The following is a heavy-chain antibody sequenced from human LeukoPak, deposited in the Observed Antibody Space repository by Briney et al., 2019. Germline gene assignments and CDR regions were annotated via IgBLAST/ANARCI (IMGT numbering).Heavy chain of an antibody. CDR2: INGGGDAT. Sequence: GGSLRLSCATSGFTFNNNAMSWVRQAPGKGLEWVSAINGGGDATEYADSVKGRFTISRDNSKNTLYLQMNSLRDEDTALYYCARDSTLDSWGQGTLVTVSS. V-gene: IGHV3-23*01. CDR1: GFTFNNNA. CDR3: ARDSTLDS. J-gene: IGHJ4*02.